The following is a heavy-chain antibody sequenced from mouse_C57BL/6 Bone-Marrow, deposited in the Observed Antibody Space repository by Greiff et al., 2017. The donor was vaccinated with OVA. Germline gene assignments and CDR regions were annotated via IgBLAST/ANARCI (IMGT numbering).Heavy chain of an antibody. J-gene: IGHJ2*01. Sequence: VQLQQPGAELVKPGASVKLSCKASGYTFTSYWMHWVKQRPGQGLEWIGMIHPNSGSTNYNEKFKSKATLTVDKSSSTAYMQLRSLTSEDSAVYYCARSGDFGYWGQGTTLTVSS. D-gene: IGHD3-1*01. CDR3: ARSGDFGY. CDR1: GYTFTSYW. V-gene: IGHV1-64*01. CDR2: IHPNSGST.